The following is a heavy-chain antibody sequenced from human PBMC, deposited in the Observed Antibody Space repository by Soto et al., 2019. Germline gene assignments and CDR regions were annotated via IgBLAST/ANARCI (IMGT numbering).Heavy chain of an antibody. CDR2: ISAYNGNT. D-gene: IGHD4-17*01. CDR1: GYTFTSYG. V-gene: IGHV1-18*01. CDR3: ARGAFDYGDYPFEY. Sequence: ASVKVSCKASGYTFTSYGISWVRQAPGQGLEWMGWISAYNGNTNYAQKLQGRVTMTTDTSTSTAYMELRSLRSDDTAVYYCARGAFDYGDYPFEYWGQGTLVTVSS. J-gene: IGHJ4*02.